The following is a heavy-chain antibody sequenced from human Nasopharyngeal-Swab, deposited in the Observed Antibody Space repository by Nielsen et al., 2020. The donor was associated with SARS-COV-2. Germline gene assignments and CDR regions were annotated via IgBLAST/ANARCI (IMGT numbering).Heavy chain of an antibody. Sequence: VRQMPGKGLEWVGRIRSKDRNYATAYGTSVEGRFIISRDDSKNTAFLQMNSLKTEDTAVYFCTTSFTVGGLKDYWGQGTPVTVSS. CDR3: TTSFTVGGLKDY. CDR2: IRSKDRNYAT. J-gene: IGHJ4*02. V-gene: IGHV3-73*01. D-gene: IGHD3-16*01.